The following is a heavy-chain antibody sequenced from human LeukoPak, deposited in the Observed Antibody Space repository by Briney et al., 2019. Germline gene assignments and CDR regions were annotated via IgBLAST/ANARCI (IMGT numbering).Heavy chain of an antibody. CDR3: ARVVHGDYDILTGYYSWFDP. CDR2: IYHSGST. J-gene: IGHJ5*02. D-gene: IGHD3-9*01. Sequence: PSETLSLTCAVYGGSFSGYYWSWIRQPPGKGLEWIGYIYHSGSTYYNPSLKSRVTISVDRSKNQFSLKLSSVTAADTAVYYCARVVHGDYDILTGYYSWFDPWGQGTLVTVSS. CDR1: GGSFSGYY. V-gene: IGHV4-30-2*01.